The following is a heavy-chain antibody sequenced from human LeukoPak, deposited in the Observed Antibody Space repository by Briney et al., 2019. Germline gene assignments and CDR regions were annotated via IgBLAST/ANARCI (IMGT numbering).Heavy chain of an antibody. D-gene: IGHD4-17*01. Sequence: GGSLRLSCAASGFTFSNYAMHWVRQAPGKGLEWVAVISYDGSKKYYADSVKGRFTISRDNSKNTLYLQMNSLRAEDTAVYYCAKVDYEAYWGQGTLVTVSS. V-gene: IGHV3-30-3*01. CDR2: ISYDGSKK. CDR1: GFTFSNYA. CDR3: AKVDYEAY. J-gene: IGHJ4*02.